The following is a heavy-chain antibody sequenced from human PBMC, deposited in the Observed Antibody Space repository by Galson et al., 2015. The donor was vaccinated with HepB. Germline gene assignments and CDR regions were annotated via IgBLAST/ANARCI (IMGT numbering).Heavy chain of an antibody. V-gene: IGHV1-18*01. CDR2: ISAYNGNT. J-gene: IGHJ6*02. CDR3: ARDGGYCSSTSCYWDYYYGMDV. CDR1: GYTFTSYG. Sequence: SVKVSCKASGYTFTSYGISWVRQAPGQGLEWMGWISAYNGNTNYAQKLQGRVTMTTDTSTSTAYMELRSLRSDDTAVYYCARDGGYCSSTSCYWDYYYGMDVWGQGTTVTVSS. D-gene: IGHD2-2*01.